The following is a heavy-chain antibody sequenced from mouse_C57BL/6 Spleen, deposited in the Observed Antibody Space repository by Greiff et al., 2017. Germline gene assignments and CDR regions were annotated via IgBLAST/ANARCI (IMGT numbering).Heavy chain of an antibody. D-gene: IGHD2-10*01. J-gene: IGHJ2*01. CDR3: ARDAYYGNSLYYFDY. Sequence: VQLQQSGAELARPGASVKLSCKASGYTFTSYGISWVKQRTGQGLEWIGEIYPRNGNTYYNEKFKGKATLTADKSSSTAYMELRSLTSEDSAVYFCARDAYYGNSLYYFDYWGQGTTLTVSS. CDR1: GYTFTSYG. CDR2: IYPRNGNT. V-gene: IGHV1-81*01.